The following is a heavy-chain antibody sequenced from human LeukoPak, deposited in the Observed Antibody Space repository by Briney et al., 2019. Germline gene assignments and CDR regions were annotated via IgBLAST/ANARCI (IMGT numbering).Heavy chain of an antibody. V-gene: IGHV5-51*01. Sequence: GESLKISCKGSGYSFTSYWIGWVRQMPGKGLERRGIIYPGDSDTRYSPSLQGQVTISADKSISTAHLQWSSLKASDTAMYYCARGWDSSGWYEIGYWGQGTLVTVSS. CDR1: GYSFTSYW. CDR2: IYPGDSDT. J-gene: IGHJ4*02. D-gene: IGHD6-19*01. CDR3: ARGWDSSGWYEIGY.